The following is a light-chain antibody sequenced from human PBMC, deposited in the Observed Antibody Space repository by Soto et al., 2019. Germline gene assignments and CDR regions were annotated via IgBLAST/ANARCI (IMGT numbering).Light chain of an antibody. CDR3: QQYNSWLWT. V-gene: IGKV3-15*01. Sequence: EIVMTQSPATLSVSPGEGATLSCRASQSVSSKLAWYQQKPGQAPRLLIYGASTRATGIPARFSGSGSGTEFTLIISSQQSEDSAVYYCQQYNSWLWTFGQGTKVDIK. J-gene: IGKJ1*01. CDR1: QSVSSK. CDR2: GAS.